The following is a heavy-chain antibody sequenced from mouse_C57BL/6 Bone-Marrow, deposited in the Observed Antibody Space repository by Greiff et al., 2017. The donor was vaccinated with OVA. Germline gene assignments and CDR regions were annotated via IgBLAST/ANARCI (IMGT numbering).Heavy chain of an antibody. CDR1: GYTFTDYE. D-gene: IGHD2-4*01. CDR3: TRETYYDYCYYALDY. Sequence: QVQLQQSGAELVRPGASVTLSCKASGYTFTDYEMHWVKQTPVHGLEWIGAIDPETGGTAYNQKFKGKAILTADKSSSTAYIELRSLTSEDSAVYYCTRETYYDYCYYALDYWGQGTSVTVSS. CDR2: IDPETGGT. J-gene: IGHJ4*01. V-gene: IGHV1-15*01.